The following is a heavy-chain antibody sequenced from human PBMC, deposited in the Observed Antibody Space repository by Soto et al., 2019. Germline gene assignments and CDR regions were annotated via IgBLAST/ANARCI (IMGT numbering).Heavy chain of an antibody. D-gene: IGHD3-22*01. Sequence: ASVKVSCKASGYTFTSYYMHWVRQAPGQGLEWMGIINPSGGSTSYAQKFQGRVTMTRDTSTSTVYMELSSLRSEDTAVYYWARPFRRLFGPDGFDIWGQGTMVSVSS. CDR2: INPSGGST. J-gene: IGHJ3*02. V-gene: IGHV1-46*01. CDR1: GYTFTSYY. CDR3: ARPFRRLFGPDGFDI.